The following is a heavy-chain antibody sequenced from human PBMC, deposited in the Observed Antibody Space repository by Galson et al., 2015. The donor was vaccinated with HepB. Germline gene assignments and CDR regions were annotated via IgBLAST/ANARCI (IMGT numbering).Heavy chain of an antibody. D-gene: IGHD3-22*01. CDR3: ARAGDRSGYFQLRWFDP. J-gene: IGHJ5*02. CDR1: GFNFSSYW. CDR2: IKHDGSET. Sequence: SLRLSCAASGFNFSSYWMTWFRQAPGKGLEWVANIKHDGSETWYVDSMRGRFTISRDNAKNSLYLQMNSLRVEDTAVYYCARAGDRSGYFQLRWFDPWAREPWSPSPQ. V-gene: IGHV3-7*01.